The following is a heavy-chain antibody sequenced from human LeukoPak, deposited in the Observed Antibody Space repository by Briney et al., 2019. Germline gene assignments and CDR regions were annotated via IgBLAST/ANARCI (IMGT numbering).Heavy chain of an antibody. CDR3: WHSGYESGLDY. CDR2: IYTSGIT. D-gene: IGHD5-12*01. CDR1: GGSISSYY. Sequence: SETLSLTCTVSGGSISSYYWRWIRQPAGKGLEWIGRIYTSGITNYNPSLKSRVTMSVDTSKNQFSLKLSSVTAADTAVYYCWHSGYESGLDYWGQGTLVTVSS. J-gene: IGHJ4*02. V-gene: IGHV4-4*07.